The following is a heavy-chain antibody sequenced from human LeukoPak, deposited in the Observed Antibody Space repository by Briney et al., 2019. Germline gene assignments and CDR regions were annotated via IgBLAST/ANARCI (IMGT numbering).Heavy chain of an antibody. CDR2: IRSKANSYAT. CDR1: GFTFSGSA. J-gene: IGHJ3*02. V-gene: IGHV3-73*01. Sequence: GGSLRLSCAASGFTFSGSAMHWVRQASGKGLEWVGRIRSKANSYATAYAASVKGRFTISRDDSKNTAYLQMNSLKTEDTAVYYCTRRRLVPAAILGVDDAFDIWGQGTMVTVSS. CDR3: TRRRLVPAAILGVDDAFDI. D-gene: IGHD2-2*02.